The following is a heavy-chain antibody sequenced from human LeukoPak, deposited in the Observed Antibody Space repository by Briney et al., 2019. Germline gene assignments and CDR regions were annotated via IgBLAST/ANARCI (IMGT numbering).Heavy chain of an antibody. CDR1: GYTFTSYG. J-gene: IGHJ4*02. CDR2: ISAYNGNT. D-gene: IGHD3-16*02. V-gene: IGHV1-18*01. CDR3: ARDQTVVTPTRGGFDY. Sequence: GASVKVSCKASGYTFTSYGISWVRQAPGQGLEWMGWISAYNGNTNYAQKLQGRVTMTTDTSTSTAYMELRSLRSDDTAVYYCARDQTVVTPTRGGFDYWGQGTLVTVSP.